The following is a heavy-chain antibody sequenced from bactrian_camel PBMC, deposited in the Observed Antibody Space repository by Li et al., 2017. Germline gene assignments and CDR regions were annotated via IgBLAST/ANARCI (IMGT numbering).Heavy chain of an antibody. D-gene: IGHD6*01. J-gene: IGHJ4*01. CDR3: AADFRWCGDSWPSVDSPY. V-gene: IGHV3S42*01. Sequence: VQLVESGGGSVQTGGSLRLSCRVSGFAYAPTSKGWFRQVPGKGREGVAAIDRDGSARCAEVVKGRFTISEDNAKNTLYLQMNSLKPEDTAMYYCAADFRWCGDSWPSVDSPYWGQGTQVTVS. CDR2: IDRDGSA. CDR1: GFAYAPTS.